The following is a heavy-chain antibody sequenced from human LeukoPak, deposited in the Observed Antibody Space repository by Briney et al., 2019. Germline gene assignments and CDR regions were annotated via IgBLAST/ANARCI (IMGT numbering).Heavy chain of an antibody. CDR2: INHSGST. CDR1: GGSFSGYY. D-gene: IGHD5-24*01. V-gene: IGHV4-34*01. CDR3: ARGKRRPHWYFDL. J-gene: IGHJ2*01. Sequence: SETLSLTRAVYGGSFSGYYCSWIRQPPRKRLEWIGEINHSGSTNYNPSLKSRVTISVDTSQNQFSLKLSSVTAADTAVYYCARGKRRPHWYFDLWGRGTLVTVSS.